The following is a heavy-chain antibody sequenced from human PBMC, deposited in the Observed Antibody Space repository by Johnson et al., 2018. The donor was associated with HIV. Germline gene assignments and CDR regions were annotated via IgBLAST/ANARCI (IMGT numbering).Heavy chain of an antibody. V-gene: IGHV3-48*03. Sequence: VPLVESGGGLVQPGGSLRLSCAAFGFTFRSYEMNWVRQAPGKGLEWVSYISSSGSTIYYADSVKGRFPISRDTSTNSLYLEMNSLKTEDTALYYCAKDKRDYGGPPGADAFDFWGQGTMVTVSA. CDR3: AKDKRDYGGPPGADAFDF. CDR2: ISSSGSTI. J-gene: IGHJ3*01. D-gene: IGHD4/OR15-4a*01. CDR1: GFTFRSYE.